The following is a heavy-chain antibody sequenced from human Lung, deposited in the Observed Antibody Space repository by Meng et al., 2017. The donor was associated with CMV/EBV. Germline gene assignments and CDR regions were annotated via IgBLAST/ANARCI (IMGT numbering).Heavy chain of an antibody. CDR1: GYTFIGYY. Sequence: ASVXVSCKASGYTFIGYYIHWVRQAPGQGLEWMGCINPNSDGTNYAQKFQGKVTMTRDTSISTAYMELNRLRFDDTAVYYCARSAQLWLDHFDYWYQGTLVTVSS. D-gene: IGHD5-18*01. CDR2: INPNSDGT. J-gene: IGHJ4*02. V-gene: IGHV1-2*02. CDR3: ARSAQLWLDHFDY.